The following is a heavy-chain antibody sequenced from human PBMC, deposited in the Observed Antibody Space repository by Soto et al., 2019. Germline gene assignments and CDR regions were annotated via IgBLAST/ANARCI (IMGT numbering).Heavy chain of an antibody. D-gene: IGHD1-1*01. Sequence: QVHLQESDPGLVAPSGTLSLTCTLSGGSVRAPDWWNWVCLSPDKGLEWIAEVHIGGHTNYNPSLRSRVSVSIDSSKNQFYLNLNSVTAADTAIYYCARVRQGCSANNCYFDPWGQGTQVTISS. J-gene: IGHJ5*01. CDR2: VHIGGHT. V-gene: IGHV4-4*02. CDR1: GGSVRAPDW. CDR3: ARVRQGCSANNCYFDP.